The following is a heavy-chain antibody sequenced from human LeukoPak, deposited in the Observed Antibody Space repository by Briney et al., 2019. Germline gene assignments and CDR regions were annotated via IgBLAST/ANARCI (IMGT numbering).Heavy chain of an antibody. Sequence: GASVKVSCKASGGTFSSYAISWVRQAPGQGLDWMGGIIPIFGTANYAQKFQGRVTITADESTSTDYMELSSLRSDDTAVYYCARAVYSSSSYSFDYWGQGTLVTVSS. D-gene: IGHD6-6*01. CDR1: GGTFSSYA. CDR3: ARAVYSSSSYSFDY. V-gene: IGHV1-69*13. J-gene: IGHJ4*02. CDR2: IIPIFGTA.